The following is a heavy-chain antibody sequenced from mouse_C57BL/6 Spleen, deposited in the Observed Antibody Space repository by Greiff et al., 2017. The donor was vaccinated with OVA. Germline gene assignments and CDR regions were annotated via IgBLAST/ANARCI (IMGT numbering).Heavy chain of an antibody. Sequence: VQLQQSGPGLVKPSQSLSLTCSVTGYSITSGYYWNWIRQFPGNKLEWMGYISYDGSNNYNPSLKNRISITRDTSKNQFFLKLNSVTTEDTATYYCARYDYQGYAMDYWGQGTSVTVSS. V-gene: IGHV3-6*01. CDR1: GYSITSGYY. CDR3: ARYDYQGYAMDY. D-gene: IGHD2-4*01. J-gene: IGHJ4*01. CDR2: ISYDGSN.